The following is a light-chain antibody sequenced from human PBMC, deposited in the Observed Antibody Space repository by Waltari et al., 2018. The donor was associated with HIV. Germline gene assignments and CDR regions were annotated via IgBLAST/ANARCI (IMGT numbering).Light chain of an antibody. V-gene: IGKV3-20*01. J-gene: IGKJ1*01. Sequence: IVLTQSPGTLSLSPEEKATLSCRASQSVSSTSLAWYQQKPGQSPRLLIYSASTRANGIPDRFSGSGSGTDFSLTISRLEPEDFAVYYCQRYGRSRTFGQGTKVEIK. CDR1: QSVSSTS. CDR2: SAS. CDR3: QRYGRSRT.